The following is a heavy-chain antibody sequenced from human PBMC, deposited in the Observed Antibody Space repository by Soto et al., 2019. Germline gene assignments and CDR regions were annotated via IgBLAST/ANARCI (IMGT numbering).Heavy chain of an antibody. D-gene: IGHD1-26*01. CDR2: ISGSGGST. CDR1: GFTFSSDA. CDR3: AKETEADLWELPHFDY. V-gene: IGHV3-23*01. Sequence: GGSLILSCAASGFTFSSDAMSWVRQAPGKGLEWVSAISGSGGSTYYADSVKGRFAISRDNSKNTLYLQMNSLRAEDTAVYYCAKETEADLWELPHFDYWGQGTLVTVSS. J-gene: IGHJ4*02.